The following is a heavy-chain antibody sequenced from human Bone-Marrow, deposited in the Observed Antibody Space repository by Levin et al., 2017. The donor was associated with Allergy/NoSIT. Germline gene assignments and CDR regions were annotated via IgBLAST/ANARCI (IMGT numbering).Heavy chain of an antibody. CDR2: INPNGGGT. Sequence: ASVKVSCKASGYTFSGYYIQWVRQAPGQGLEWMGRINPNGGGTNYAQKFKGRVTMTSDTSLSTAYMELSRLTSDDTAMYYCARVEFDYWGQGSLVTVSS. J-gene: IGHJ4*02. V-gene: IGHV1-2*06. CDR1: GYTFSGYY. CDR3: ARVEFDY.